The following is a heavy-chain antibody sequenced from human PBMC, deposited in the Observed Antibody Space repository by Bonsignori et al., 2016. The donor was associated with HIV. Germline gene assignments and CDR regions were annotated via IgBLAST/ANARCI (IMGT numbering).Heavy chain of an antibody. D-gene: IGHD3-3*01. J-gene: IGHJ2*01. CDR3: ARSPLEFLALGVGWAFDL. CDR1: GGSISSYY. V-gene: IGHV4-4*07. Sequence: SETLSLTCTVSGGSISSYYWSWIRQPAGKGLEWIGRIYTSGSTNYNPSLKSRVTMSVDTSKNQFSLKLSSVTAADTAVYYCARSPLEFLALGVGWAFDLWGRGTLVTVSS. CDR2: IYTSGST.